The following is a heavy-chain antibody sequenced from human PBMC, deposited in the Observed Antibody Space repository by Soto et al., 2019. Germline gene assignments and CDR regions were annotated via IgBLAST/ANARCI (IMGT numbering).Heavy chain of an antibody. J-gene: IGHJ4*02. V-gene: IGHV4-31*03. CDR3: ARALYYDSSGLVDY. CDR1: GGSISSGGYY. CDR2: IYYSGST. D-gene: IGHD3-22*01. Sequence: SETLSLTCTVSGGSISSGGYYWSWIRQHPGKGLEWIGYIYYSGSTYYNPSLKSRVTISVDTSKNQFSLKLSSVTAADTAVYYCARALYYDSSGLVDYWGQGTLVTVSS.